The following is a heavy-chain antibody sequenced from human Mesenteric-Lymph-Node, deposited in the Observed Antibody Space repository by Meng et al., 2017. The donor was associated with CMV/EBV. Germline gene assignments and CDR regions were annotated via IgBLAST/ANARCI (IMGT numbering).Heavy chain of an antibody. D-gene: IGHD2-2*01. CDR2: INPHSGGT. CDR3: ARSCSSATCRAPSPDY. Sequence: ASVKVSCKASGYTFTASYMHWVRQAPGQGLEWMGWINPHSGGTKYAQKLQGRVTVTRDTSISTVYMELSGLRSDDTAVYFCARSCSSATCRAPSPDYWGQGTLVTVSS. CDR1: GYTFTASY. J-gene: IGHJ4*02. V-gene: IGHV1-2*02.